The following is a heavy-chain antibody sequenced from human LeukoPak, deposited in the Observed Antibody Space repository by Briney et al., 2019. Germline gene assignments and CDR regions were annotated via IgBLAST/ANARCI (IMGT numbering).Heavy chain of an antibody. J-gene: IGHJ3*02. V-gene: IGHV3-74*01. Sequence: GGSLRLSCAASGFTFGNSWVHWVRQAPGKGLVWVSLINADGSTTTHADSVKGRFTISRENAKNSLYLQMNSLRAGDTAVYYCARARSYDYYDSSGYAFDIWGQGTMVTVSS. D-gene: IGHD3-22*01. CDR2: INADGSTT. CDR3: ARARSYDYYDSSGYAFDI. CDR1: GFTFGNSW.